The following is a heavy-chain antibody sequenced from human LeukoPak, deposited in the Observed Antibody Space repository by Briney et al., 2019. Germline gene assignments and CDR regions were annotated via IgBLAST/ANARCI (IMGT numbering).Heavy chain of an antibody. D-gene: IGHD5-18*01. Sequence: QSGGSLRLSCTASGFTFGDYAMSWFRQAPGKGLEWVGFIRSKAYGGTTGYAASVKGRFTISRDDSKSIAYLQMNSLKTEDTAVYYCTRDQASGPPGYSYGLDYWGQGTLVTVSS. V-gene: IGHV3-49*03. CDR3: TRDQASGPPGYSYGLDY. CDR2: IRSKAYGGTT. J-gene: IGHJ4*02. CDR1: GFTFGDYA.